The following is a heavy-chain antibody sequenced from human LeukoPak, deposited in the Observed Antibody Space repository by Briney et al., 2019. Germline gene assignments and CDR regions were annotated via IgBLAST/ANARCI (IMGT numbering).Heavy chain of an antibody. CDR2: ISGSGAVT. CDR1: GAAFSGYG. CDR3: AKGSPACYNGMDV. D-gene: IGHD2-2*02. J-gene: IGHJ6*02. Sequence: PGASLKLSCAASGAAFSGYGMSWVRQAPGKGLEWVSVISGSGAVTYYAGSVKGRFTISRDNSKNTVYLQMNSLRAEDTAVYYCAKGSPACYNGMDVWGQGTTVTVSS. V-gene: IGHV3-23*01.